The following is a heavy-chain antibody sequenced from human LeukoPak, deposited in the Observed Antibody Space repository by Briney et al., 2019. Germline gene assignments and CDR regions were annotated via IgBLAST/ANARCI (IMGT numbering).Heavy chain of an antibody. CDR1: GGSFSGYY. CDR3: ARLYYYGSGSYSLYYYFDY. J-gene: IGHJ4*02. Sequence: SETLSLTCAVYGGSFSGYYWSWIRQPPGKGLEWIGEINHSGSTNYNPSLKSRVTISVDTSKNQFSLKLSSVTAADTAVCYCARLYYYGSGSYSLYYYFDYWGQGTLVTVSS. V-gene: IGHV4-34*01. D-gene: IGHD3-10*01. CDR2: INHSGST.